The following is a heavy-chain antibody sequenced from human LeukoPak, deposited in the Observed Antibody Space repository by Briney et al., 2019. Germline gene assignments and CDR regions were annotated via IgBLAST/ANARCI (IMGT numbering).Heavy chain of an antibody. CDR1: GYTFTSYG. Sequence: ASVKVSCKASGYTFTSYGISWVRQAPGQGLEWVGWISAYNGNTNYAQKLQGRVTMTTDTSTSTAYMELRSLRSDDTAVYYCARDLVGAYAFDIWGQGTMVTVSS. J-gene: IGHJ3*02. CDR3: ARDLVGAYAFDI. CDR2: ISAYNGNT. D-gene: IGHD1-26*01. V-gene: IGHV1-18*01.